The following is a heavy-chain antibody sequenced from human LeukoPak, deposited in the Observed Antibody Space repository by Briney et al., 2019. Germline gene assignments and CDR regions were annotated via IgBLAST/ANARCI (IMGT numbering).Heavy chain of an antibody. J-gene: IGHJ4*02. CDR1: GFTFSNYG. Sequence: GGSLRLSCAASGFTFSNYGMHWARQAPGKGLEWVALISFDESSEYYADSVKGRFSISRDNSKNTLYLQMNSLRAEDTAVYYCARDRGLETWVYYDSSGYYFDYWGQGTLVTVSS. V-gene: IGHV3-30*03. CDR3: ARDRGLETWVYYDSSGYYFDY. D-gene: IGHD3-22*01. CDR2: ISFDESSE.